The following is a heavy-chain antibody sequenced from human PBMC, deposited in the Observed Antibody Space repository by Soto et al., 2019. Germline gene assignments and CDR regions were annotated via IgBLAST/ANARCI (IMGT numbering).Heavy chain of an antibody. CDR1: GYTFNSYG. D-gene: IGHD6-19*01. Sequence: ASVKVSCKASGYTFNSYGISWVRQAPGQGLEWMGWISAYNGNTNYAQKLQGRVTMTTDTSTSTAYMELRSLRSDDTAVYYCARVSPPWLASSIDYWGQGTLDTVSS. J-gene: IGHJ4*02. CDR3: ARVSPPWLASSIDY. V-gene: IGHV1-18*01. CDR2: ISAYNGNT.